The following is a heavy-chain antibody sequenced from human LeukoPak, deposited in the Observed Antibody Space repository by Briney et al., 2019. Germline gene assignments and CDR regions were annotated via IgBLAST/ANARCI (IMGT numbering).Heavy chain of an antibody. CDR2: XYSVSS. Sequence: XYSVSSSYNPSLNTRLPISVYTSKNQFSLKLSSVTGADTAVYYCAREDYGDYSYYYYYGIDVWGQGTTVTVSS. V-gene: IGHV4-39*02. D-gene: IGHD4-17*01. J-gene: IGHJ6*02. CDR3: AREDYGDYSYYYYYGIDV.